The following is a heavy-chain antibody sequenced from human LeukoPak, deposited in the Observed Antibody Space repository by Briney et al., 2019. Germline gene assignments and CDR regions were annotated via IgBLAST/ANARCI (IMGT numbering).Heavy chain of an antibody. V-gene: IGHV4-4*07. CDR3: ARVYFAFPDYYGMDV. D-gene: IGHD3-9*01. CDR2: IYTSGST. J-gene: IGHJ6*02. Sequence: PSETLSLTCTVSGGSISSYYWSWIRQPAGKGLEWIGRIYTSGSTNYNPSLKSRVTMSVDTSKNQFSLKLSSVTAADTAMYYCARVYFAFPDYYGMDVWGQGTTVTVSS. CDR1: GGSISSYY.